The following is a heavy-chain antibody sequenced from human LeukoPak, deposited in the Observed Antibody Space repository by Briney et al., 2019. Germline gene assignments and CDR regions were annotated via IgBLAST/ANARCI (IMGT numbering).Heavy chain of an antibody. D-gene: IGHD2-15*01. Sequence: GGSLRLSCAASGFAFNTYAMHWVRQAPGQGLECVALIWHDGGHKFYSNSVRGQFTISRDNSKNTVSLQMNNLRPEDTAVYYCARDRGKYCSGGSCYSPKKNFDYWGQGTLVTVSS. J-gene: IGHJ4*02. CDR1: GFAFNTYA. V-gene: IGHV3-33*01. CDR3: ARDRGKYCSGGSCYSPKKNFDY. CDR2: IWHDGGHK.